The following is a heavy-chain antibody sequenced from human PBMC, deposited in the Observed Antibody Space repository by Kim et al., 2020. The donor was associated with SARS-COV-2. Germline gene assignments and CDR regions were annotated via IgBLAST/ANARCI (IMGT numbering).Heavy chain of an antibody. Sequence: GGSLRLSCAASGFTFSSYGMHWVRQAPGKGLEWVAVISYDGSNKYYADSVKGRFTISRDNSKNTLYLQMNSLRAEDTAVYYCAKGKGYCSSTSCLRVRWGQGTLVTVSS. CDR1: GFTFSSYG. CDR2: ISYDGSNK. J-gene: IGHJ4*02. D-gene: IGHD2-2*01. CDR3: AKGKGYCSSTSCLRVR. V-gene: IGHV3-30*18.